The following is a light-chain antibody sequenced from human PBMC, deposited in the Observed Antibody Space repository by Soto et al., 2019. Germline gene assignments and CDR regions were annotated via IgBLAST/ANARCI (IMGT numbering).Light chain of an antibody. J-gene: IGLJ3*02. V-gene: IGLV2-14*01. CDR3: SSYTSSSTWV. Sequence: QSVLTQPASVSGSPGQSITISCTGTSTDIGGYTFVSWYQQHPGKGPKLLIYEVSNRPSGVSNRFSGSKAGNTASLTISGLQAEDEADYYCSSYTSSSTWVFGGGTKVTVL. CDR1: STDIGGYTF. CDR2: EVS.